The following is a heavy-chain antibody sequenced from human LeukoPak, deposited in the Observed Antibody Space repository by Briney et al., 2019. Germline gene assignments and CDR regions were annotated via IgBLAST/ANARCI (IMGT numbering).Heavy chain of an antibody. V-gene: IGHV1-18*01. CDR3: ARTDDAFDI. J-gene: IGHJ3*02. Sequence: ASVKVSCKASGYTFTSYAMHWVRQAPGQGLEWMGWISAYNGNTNYAQKLQGRVTMTTDTSTSTAYMGLRSLRSDDTAVYYCARTDDAFDIWGQGTMVTVSS. CDR2: ISAYNGNT. CDR1: GYTFTSYA.